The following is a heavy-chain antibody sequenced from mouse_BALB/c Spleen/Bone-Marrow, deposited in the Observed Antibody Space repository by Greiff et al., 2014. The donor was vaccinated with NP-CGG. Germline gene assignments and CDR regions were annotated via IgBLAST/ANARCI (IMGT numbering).Heavy chain of an antibody. Sequence: QVTLKESGAELVRPGASVKLSCKASGYTFTSYWINWVKQRPGQGLEWIGNIFPSETYTNYNKKFKDKATLTVDKSSSTAYMQLSSPTSEDSAVYYCTRDNWDYWGQGTTLTVSS. CDR3: TRDNWDY. V-gene: IGHV1-69*02. D-gene: IGHD4-1*01. J-gene: IGHJ2*01. CDR2: IFPSETYT. CDR1: GYTFTSYW.